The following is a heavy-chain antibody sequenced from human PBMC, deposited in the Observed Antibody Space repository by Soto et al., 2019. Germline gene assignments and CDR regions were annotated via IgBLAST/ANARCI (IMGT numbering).Heavy chain of an antibody. CDR2: INHSGST. CDR3: ARVIHGLTTVVTGYFDY. J-gene: IGHJ4*02. V-gene: IGHV4-39*07. CDR1: GGSIRSNIYY. D-gene: IGHD4-17*01. Sequence: PSETLSLTCSVSGGSIRSNIYYWTWIRQPPGTGLEWIGEINHSGSTNYNPSLKSRVTISVDTSKNQFSLKLSSVTAADTAVYYCARVIHGLTTVVTGYFDYWGQGTLVTVSS.